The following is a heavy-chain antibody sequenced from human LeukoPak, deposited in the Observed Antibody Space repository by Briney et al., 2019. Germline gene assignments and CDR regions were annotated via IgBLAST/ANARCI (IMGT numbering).Heavy chain of an antibody. V-gene: IGHV4-31*03. J-gene: IGHJ4*02. CDR3: ARDDYDSSGPVGY. CDR1: GGSISSGGYY. Sequence: TLSLTCTVSGGSISSGGYYWSWIRQHPGKGLEWMGYIYYSGSTYYNPSLKSRVTISVDTSKNQFSLKLSSVTAADTAVYYCARDDYDSSGPVGYWGQGTLVTVSS. CDR2: IYYSGST. D-gene: IGHD3-22*01.